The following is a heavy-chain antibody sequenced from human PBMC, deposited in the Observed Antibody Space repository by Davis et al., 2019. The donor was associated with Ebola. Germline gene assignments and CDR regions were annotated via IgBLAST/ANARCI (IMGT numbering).Heavy chain of an antibody. CDR1: GFSFNYYY. V-gene: IGHV3-7*01. CDR2: IKQDGSEK. Sequence: GGSLRLSCEASGFSFNYYYIHWVRQAPGKGLEWVANIKQDGSEKYYVDSVKGRFTISRDNDKNSLSLQMNGLRAEDTAVYYCARGPSTGNSFTYWGQGTLVTVSS. D-gene: IGHD4-23*01. CDR3: ARGPSTGNSFTY. J-gene: IGHJ4*02.